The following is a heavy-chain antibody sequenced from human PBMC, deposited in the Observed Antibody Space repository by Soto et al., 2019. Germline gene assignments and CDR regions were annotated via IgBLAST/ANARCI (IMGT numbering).Heavy chain of an antibody. V-gene: IGHV1-46*01. CDR2: INPSGGST. J-gene: IGHJ4*02. Sequence: GASVKVSCKASGYTFTSYYIYWVRQAPGQGLEWMGIINPSGGSTTYAQKFQGRVTMTRDTSTSTVYMELSSLRSEDTAVYYCARSDFDWLSKARYYFDYWGQGTLVTVSS. D-gene: IGHD3-9*01. CDR1: GYTFTSYY. CDR3: ARSDFDWLSKARYYFDY.